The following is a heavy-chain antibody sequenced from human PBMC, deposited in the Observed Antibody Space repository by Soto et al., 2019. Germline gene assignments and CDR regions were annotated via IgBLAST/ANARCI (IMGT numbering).Heavy chain of an antibody. CDR1: GGSMTRRSDY. D-gene: IGHD3-3*01. J-gene: IGHJ5*01. CDR2: NHYTGNG. CDR3: AGLSLGPDYDLNWCGP. V-gene: IGHV4-39*01. Sequence: ETLSLPCSVSGGSMTRRSDYWGWIRQPPGKGLEWIVSNHYTGNGYYNKSLKSRVTVSVDTSKNEFSLKLTSVTAADTAVYYCAGLSLGPDYDLNWCGPWGRGTLVNVSS.